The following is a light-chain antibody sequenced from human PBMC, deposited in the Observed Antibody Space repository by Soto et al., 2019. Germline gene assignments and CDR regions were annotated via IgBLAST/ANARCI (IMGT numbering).Light chain of an antibody. CDR2: SAS. CDR1: QSVSSY. Sequence: EIVMTQSPATLSVSPGERATLSCRASQSVSSYLAWYQQKPGQAPRLLIYSASTRATGIPARFSGSGSGTEFILTISSLRSEDFAVYYCQQYSKWPLTFGGGTKVDIK. V-gene: IGKV3-15*01. J-gene: IGKJ4*01. CDR3: QQYSKWPLT.